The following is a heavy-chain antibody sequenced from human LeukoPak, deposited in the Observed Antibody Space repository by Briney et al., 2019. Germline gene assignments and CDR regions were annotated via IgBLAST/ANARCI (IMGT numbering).Heavy chain of an antibody. Sequence: ASVKVYCMASGYTFTGYYMHWVRQAPGQGLEWMGWINPNSGGTNYAQKFQGRVTTTRDTSISTAYMELSRLRSDDTAVYYCARGDTTVTIDSGLGYWGQGTLVTVSS. CDR2: INPNSGGT. D-gene: IGHD4-17*01. J-gene: IGHJ4*02. CDR1: GYTFTGYY. V-gene: IGHV1-2*02. CDR3: ARGDTTVTIDSGLGY.